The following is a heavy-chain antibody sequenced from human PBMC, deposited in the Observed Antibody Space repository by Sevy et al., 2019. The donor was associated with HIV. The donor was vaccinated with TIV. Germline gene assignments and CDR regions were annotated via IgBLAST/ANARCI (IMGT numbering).Heavy chain of an antibody. J-gene: IGHJ4*02. V-gene: IGHV3-23*01. Sequence: GGSLRLSRAASGFTFRKYSMSWVRQHPGTGLEWVSTLSFGCGEINYADSVKGRFTISRDNSKSSVYLQMNNLRPEDTAMYYCAREGCTKPHDYWGQGTLVTVSS. CDR2: LSFGCGEI. D-gene: IGHD2-8*01. CDR1: GFTFRKYS. CDR3: AREGCTKPHDY.